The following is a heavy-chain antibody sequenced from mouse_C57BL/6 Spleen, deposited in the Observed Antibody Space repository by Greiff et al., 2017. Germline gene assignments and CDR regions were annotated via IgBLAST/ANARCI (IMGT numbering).Heavy chain of an antibody. CDR2: IYPGDGDT. J-gene: IGHJ2*01. D-gene: IGHD2-2*01. V-gene: IGHV1-80*01. CDR3: ARESYGYDDFDY. Sequence: QVQLKQSGAELVKPGASVKISCKASGYAFSSYWMNWVKQRPGKGLEWIGQIYPGDGDTNYNGKFKGKATLTADKSSSTAYMQLSSLTSEDSAVYFCARESYGYDDFDYWGQGTTLTVSS. CDR1: GYAFSSYW.